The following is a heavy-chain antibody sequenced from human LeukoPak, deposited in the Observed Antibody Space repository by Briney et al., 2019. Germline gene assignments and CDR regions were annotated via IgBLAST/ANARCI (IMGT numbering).Heavy chain of an antibody. CDR3: TKELHVAVAVADYYYFYMDV. Sequence: GGSLRLSCAASGFAFSSFAMGWVRQSPGKGLEWLSTINGGGNTTFYSDSVKGRFTISRDNSKNTLYLHMDSLRPDDTAMYYCTKELHVAVAVADYYYFYMDVWGRGTAVTVSS. V-gene: IGHV3-23*01. CDR1: GFAFSSFA. D-gene: IGHD6-19*01. J-gene: IGHJ6*03. CDR2: INGGGNTT.